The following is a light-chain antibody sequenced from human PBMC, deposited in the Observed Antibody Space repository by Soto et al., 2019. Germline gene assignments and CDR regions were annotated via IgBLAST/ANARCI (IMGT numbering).Light chain of an antibody. Sequence: EIVLTQSPGTLSLSPGERATLSCRASQTVSSSYFAWYQQKPGQAPRLLIYGAAIRATGIPDRFSGSGSGTDFTLTISRLEPEDFAVYYCQQYGSSPTTFGEGTKVEI. CDR2: GAA. V-gene: IGKV3-20*01. J-gene: IGKJ4*01. CDR1: QTVSSSY. CDR3: QQYGSSPTT.